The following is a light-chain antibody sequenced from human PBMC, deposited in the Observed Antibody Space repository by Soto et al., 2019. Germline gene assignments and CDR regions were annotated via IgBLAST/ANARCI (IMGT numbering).Light chain of an antibody. CDR2: KAS. J-gene: IGKJ1*01. CDR3: LQHYSYPRT. V-gene: IGKV1-5*03. CDR1: QSISSW. Sequence: EIQMTQSPSTLSASVGDRFTITFLASQSISSWLAWYQQKPGKAPNLLIYKASTLESGVPSRFSGSGSGTEFTLTISSLQPDDFATYYCLQHYSYPRTFGQGTKVDIK.